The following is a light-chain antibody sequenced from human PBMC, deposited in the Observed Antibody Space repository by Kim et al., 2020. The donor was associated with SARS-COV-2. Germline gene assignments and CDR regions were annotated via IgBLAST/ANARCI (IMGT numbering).Light chain of an antibody. CDR2: QDS. Sequence: SYELTQPPSVSLSPGQTARITCSGDALSKQYAYWYQQKAGQAPVLAMFQDSERPSGIPERFSGSTSGTTVTLTISGVQAEDEADYYCQAADTSGTFVIFGGGTQLTVL. CDR3: QAADTSGTFVI. J-gene: IGLJ2*01. V-gene: IGLV3-25*03. CDR1: ALSKQY.